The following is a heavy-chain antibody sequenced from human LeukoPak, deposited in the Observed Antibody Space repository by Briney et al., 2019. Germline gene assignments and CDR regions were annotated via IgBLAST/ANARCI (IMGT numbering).Heavy chain of an antibody. V-gene: IGHV1-46*01. J-gene: IGHJ4*02. Sequence: ASVKVSCKASGYTFTSFYMHWVRQAPGQGLEWMGIINPSGGSTSYAQKFQGRVTMTRDTSTSTVYMELRSLRSDDTAVYYCARDGPTYYDFWSGYLYYFDYWGQGTLVTVSS. CDR3: ARDGPTYYDFWSGYLYYFDY. CDR2: INPSGGST. CDR1: GYTFTSFY. D-gene: IGHD3-3*01.